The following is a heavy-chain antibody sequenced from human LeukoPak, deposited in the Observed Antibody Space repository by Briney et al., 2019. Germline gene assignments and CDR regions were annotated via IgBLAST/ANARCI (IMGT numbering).Heavy chain of an antibody. V-gene: IGHV3-23*01. D-gene: IGHD6-19*01. Sequence: GGSLRLSCAASGFTFSSYAMSWVRQAPGKGLEWVSAISGSGGSTYYADSVKGRFTISRDNSKNTLYLQMNSLRAEDTAVYYCAKTPVRKGQNSGWGNWGQGTLVTVTS. CDR2: ISGSGGST. J-gene: IGHJ4*02. CDR3: AKTPVRKGQNSGWGN. CDR1: GFTFSSYA.